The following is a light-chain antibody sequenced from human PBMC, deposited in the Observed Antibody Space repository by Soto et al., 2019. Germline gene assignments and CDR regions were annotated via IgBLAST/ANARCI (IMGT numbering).Light chain of an antibody. CDR2: GAS. J-gene: IGKJ5*01. Sequence: IVLTQSPGTLSLSPGARVTLSCRASQSVTTRLAWYQQKPGQAPRLLIYGASTRATGIPARFTGSGSGTAFTLTISSLQSEDFAVYYCQQYDNWPITFGRGIRLEIK. CDR3: QQYDNWPIT. CDR1: QSVTTR. V-gene: IGKV3-15*01.